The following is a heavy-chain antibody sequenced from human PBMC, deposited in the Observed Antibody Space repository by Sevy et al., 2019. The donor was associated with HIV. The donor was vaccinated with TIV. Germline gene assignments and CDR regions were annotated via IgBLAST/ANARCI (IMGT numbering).Heavy chain of an antibody. Sequence: GGSLRLSCTASGFTFSSYAMSWVRQAPGKGLEWVSAISGSGGSTYYADSVKGRFTISRDNSKNTLYLQMNSLRAEDTAVYYCAVIQLYYYYMDVWGKGTTVTVSS. V-gene: IGHV3-23*01. CDR2: ISGSGGST. CDR1: GFTFSSYA. D-gene: IGHD5-18*01. CDR3: AVIQLYYYYMDV. J-gene: IGHJ6*03.